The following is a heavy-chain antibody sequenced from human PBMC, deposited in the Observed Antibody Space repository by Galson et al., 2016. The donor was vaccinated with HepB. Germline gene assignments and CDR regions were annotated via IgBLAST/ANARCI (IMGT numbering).Heavy chain of an antibody. D-gene: IGHD2-21*01. CDR1: GFTFRSYA. Sequence: SLRLSCAASGFTFRSYAMSWVRQAPGKGLEWVSGISDNGGSTFYADSVKGRFTISRDNSKNTVYLQMNSLRAEDTAKYYCANPGTYLLYWGQGTLVTVSS. CDR3: ANPGTYLLY. J-gene: IGHJ4*02. V-gene: IGHV3-23*01. CDR2: ISDNGGST.